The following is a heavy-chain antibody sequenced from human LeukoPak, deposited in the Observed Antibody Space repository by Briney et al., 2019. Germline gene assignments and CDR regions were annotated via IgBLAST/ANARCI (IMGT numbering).Heavy chain of an antibody. D-gene: IGHD2-21*01. Sequence: GGSLRLSCAASGFTFRSYAMSWGRQAPGKGLEWVSTTCDSGGSTNYADSVKGGVTISRDHFKTTLYLQMNSLRSASTAGCYCATHSDVGSVIYRWFDPWGQGTLVIVSS. J-gene: IGHJ5*02. CDR2: TCDSGGST. V-gene: IGHV3-23*01. CDR1: GFTFRSYA. CDR3: ATHSDVGSVIYRWFDP.